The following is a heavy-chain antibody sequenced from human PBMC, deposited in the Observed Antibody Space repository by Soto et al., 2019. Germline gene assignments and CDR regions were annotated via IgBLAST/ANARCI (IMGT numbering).Heavy chain of an antibody. J-gene: IGHJ3*02. V-gene: IGHV3-21*01. CDR3: ARDPKVGARAFDI. Sequence: GGSLRLSCAASGFTFSSYSMNWVRQAPGKGLEWASSISSSSYIYYADSVKGRFTISRDNAKNSLYLQMNSLRAEDTAVYYCARDPKVGARAFDIWGQGTMVTVSS. D-gene: IGHD1-26*01. CDR1: GFTFSSYS. CDR2: ISSSSYI.